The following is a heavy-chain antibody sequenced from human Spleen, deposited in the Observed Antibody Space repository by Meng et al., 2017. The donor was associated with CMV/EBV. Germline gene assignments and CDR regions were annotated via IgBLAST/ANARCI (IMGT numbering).Heavy chain of an antibody. CDR2: ISWDGGST. Sequence: GESLKISCAASGFTFDDYAMHWVRQAPGKGLEWVSLISWDGGSTYYADSVKGRFTISRDNSKNSLYLQMNSLRAEDTALYYCAKSDSGYDFGSDYWGQGTLVTVSS. J-gene: IGHJ4*02. CDR3: AKSDSGYDFGSDY. D-gene: IGHD5-12*01. V-gene: IGHV3-43D*03. CDR1: GFTFDDYA.